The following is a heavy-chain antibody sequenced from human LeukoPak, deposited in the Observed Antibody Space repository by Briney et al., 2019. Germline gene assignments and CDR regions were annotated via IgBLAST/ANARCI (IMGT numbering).Heavy chain of an antibody. CDR1: GYTFISYG. Sequence: ASVKVSCKASGYTFISYGISWVRQAPGQGLEWMGWISVYNGNTDYAQKVQGRVTMTTDTSTSTAHMELKNLRSDDTAVYYCARGLTIYPFDYWGQGTLVTVSS. CDR3: ARGLTIYPFDY. CDR2: ISVYNGNT. D-gene: IGHD3-9*01. V-gene: IGHV1-18*01. J-gene: IGHJ4*02.